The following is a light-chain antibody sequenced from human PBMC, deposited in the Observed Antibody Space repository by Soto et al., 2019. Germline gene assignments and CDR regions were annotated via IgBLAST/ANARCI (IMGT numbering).Light chain of an antibody. J-gene: IGKJ2*01. CDR1: QSVTSS. V-gene: IGKV3-11*01. CDR2: DAS. CDR3: QQYSKWPPRYT. Sequence: EIVLTQSPGTLSLSPGERATLSCRASQSVTSSLVWYQQKPGQAPRLLMYDASNSATGIPARFSGSGSGTDITLTISSMQSEDFAMYFCQQYSKWPPRYTSGQGTKVDIK.